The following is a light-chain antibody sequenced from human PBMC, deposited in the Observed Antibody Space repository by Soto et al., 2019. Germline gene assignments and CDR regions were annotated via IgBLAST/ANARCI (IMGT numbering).Light chain of an antibody. CDR2: KVS. CDR3: MQGTHWPIT. CDR1: QSLVHSDGIAY. V-gene: IGKV2-30*02. J-gene: IGKJ5*01. Sequence: EVVMTQSPLSLPVTLGQPASVSCRSNQSLVHSDGIAYFSGFLQRPGRTPRRLIYKVSNRDSGVPARFSGSGSGTDFALKISRVEAEDVGVYYCMQGTHWPITFGQGTRLEI.